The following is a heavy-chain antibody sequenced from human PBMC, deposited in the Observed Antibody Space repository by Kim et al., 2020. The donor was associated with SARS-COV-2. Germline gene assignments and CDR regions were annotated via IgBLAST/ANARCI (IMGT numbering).Heavy chain of an antibody. CDR2: INHSGST. J-gene: IGHJ2*01. V-gene: IGHV4-34*01. D-gene: IGHD6-13*01. Sequence: SETLSLTCAVYGGSFSGYYWSWIRQPPGKGLEWIGEINHSGSTNYNPSLKSRVTISVDTSKNQFSLKLSSVTAADTAVYYCARQVRGSSWYRGWYFDLWGRGTLVTVSS. CDR3: ARQVRGSSWYRGWYFDL. CDR1: GGSFSGYY.